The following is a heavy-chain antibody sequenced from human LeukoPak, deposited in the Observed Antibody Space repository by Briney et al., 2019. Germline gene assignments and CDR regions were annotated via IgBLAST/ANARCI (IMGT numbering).Heavy chain of an antibody. Sequence: GGSLRLSCAASGFTVSSNYMSWVRQAPGKGLEWVSVIYSDGKTYYADSVKGRFTISRDNSKNTLYLQMNSLRVEDTAVYYCARSPYSESYYGDALDVWGPGTMVIVSS. CDR3: ARSPYSESYYGDALDV. J-gene: IGHJ3*01. D-gene: IGHD1-26*01. CDR1: GFTVSSNY. CDR2: IYSDGKT. V-gene: IGHV3-53*01.